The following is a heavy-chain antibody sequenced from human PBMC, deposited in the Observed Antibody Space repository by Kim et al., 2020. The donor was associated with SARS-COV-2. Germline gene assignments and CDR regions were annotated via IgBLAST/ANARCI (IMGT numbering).Heavy chain of an antibody. V-gene: IGHV3-9*01. Sequence: GGSLRLSCAASGFTFDDYAMHWVRQAPGKGLEWVSGISWNSGSIGYADSVKGRFTISRDNAKNSLYLQMNSLRAEDTALYYCAKEERSYLKAGAFDIWGQGKMGTVSS. CDR1: GFTFDDYA. CDR3: AKEERSYLKAGAFDI. CDR2: ISWNSGSI. J-gene: IGHJ3*02. D-gene: IGHD1-26*01.